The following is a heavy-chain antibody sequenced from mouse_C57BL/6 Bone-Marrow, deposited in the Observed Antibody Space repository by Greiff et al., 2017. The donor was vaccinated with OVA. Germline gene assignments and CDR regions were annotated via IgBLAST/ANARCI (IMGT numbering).Heavy chain of an antibody. J-gene: IGHJ2*01. CDR1: GYTFTDYE. CDR3: TRLGGYLDY. CDR2: IDPETGGT. Sequence: VQLVESGAELVRPGASVTLSCKASGYTFTDYEMHWVKQTPVHGLEWIGAIDPETGGTAYNQKFKGKAILTADKSSSTAYMELRSLTSEDSAVYYCTRLGGYLDYWGQGTTLTVSS. V-gene: IGHV1-15*01.